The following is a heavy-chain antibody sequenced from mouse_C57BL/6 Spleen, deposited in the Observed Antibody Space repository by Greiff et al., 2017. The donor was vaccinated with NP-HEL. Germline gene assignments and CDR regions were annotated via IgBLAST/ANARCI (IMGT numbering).Heavy chain of an antibody. CDR3: ARETGTGFAY. D-gene: IGHD4-1*01. J-gene: IGHJ3*01. Sequence: VQLQQSGAELVMPGASVKLSCKASGYTFTSYWMHWVKQRPGQGLEWIGEIDPSDSYTNYNQKFKGKSTLTVDKSSSTAYMQLSSLTSEDSAVYYCARETGTGFAYWGQGTLVTVSA. V-gene: IGHV1-69*01. CDR2: IDPSDSYT. CDR1: GYTFTSYW.